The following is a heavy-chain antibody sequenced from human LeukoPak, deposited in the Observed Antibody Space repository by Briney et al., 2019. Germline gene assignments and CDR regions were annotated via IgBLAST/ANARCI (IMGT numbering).Heavy chain of an antibody. CDR3: AAVITIFGVVIENDY. Sequence: GGSLRLSCAASGFTFSSYAMHWVRQAPGKGLEWVAFIRYDRSNEYYADSVKGRFTISRDNSKNTLYLQMNSLRAEDTAVYYCAAVITIFGVVIENDYWGQGTLVTVSS. V-gene: IGHV3-30*02. CDR2: IRYDRSNE. J-gene: IGHJ4*02. D-gene: IGHD3-3*01. CDR1: GFTFSSYA.